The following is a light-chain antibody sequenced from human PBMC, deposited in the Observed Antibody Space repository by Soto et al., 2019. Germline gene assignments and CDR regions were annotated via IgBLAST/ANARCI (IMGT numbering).Light chain of an antibody. CDR1: QSVNSF. Sequence: EIVLTQSPVTLSLSPGERATLSCRASQSVNSFLAWYQHKPGQAPRLLIYDTSKRATGIPARFSGSGSGTDFTLTISSLEPEDFAIYYCQQRAKWPLTFGGGTKVEIK. CDR2: DTS. CDR3: QQRAKWPLT. J-gene: IGKJ4*01. V-gene: IGKV3-11*01.